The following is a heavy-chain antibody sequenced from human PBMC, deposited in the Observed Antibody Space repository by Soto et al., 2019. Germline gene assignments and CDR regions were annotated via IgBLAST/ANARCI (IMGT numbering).Heavy chain of an antibody. CDR1: GYTFNSFD. D-gene: IGHD2-2*01. CDR3: ARGARYRLPKKGNYHYYYIDV. Sequence: QVQLVESGAEVKKPGASVKVSCKASGYTFNSFDINWVRQATGQGPEWMGRMSPNSGDTDYAERFQGRVSMTTDTSINTAYMELNSLTSEDTAIYYCARGARYRLPKKGNYHYYYIDVWGKGTTVTVSS. V-gene: IGHV1-8*01. J-gene: IGHJ6*03. CDR2: MSPNSGDT.